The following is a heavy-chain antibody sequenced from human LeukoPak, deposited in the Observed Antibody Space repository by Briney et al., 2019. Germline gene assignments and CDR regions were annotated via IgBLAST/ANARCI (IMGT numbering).Heavy chain of an antibody. V-gene: IGHV4-30-4*01. D-gene: IGHD3-10*01. CDR1: GGSIGSGDYY. J-gene: IGHJ6*02. CDR2: IYYSGST. Sequence: SQTLSLTCTVSGGSIGSGDYYWSWIRQPPGKGLEWIGYIYYSGSTYYNPSLKSRVTISVDTSKNQFSLKLSSVTAADTAVYYCARDRVVLLWFGELLDYYYYGMDVWGQGTTVTVSS. CDR3: ARDRVVLLWFGELLDYYYYGMDV.